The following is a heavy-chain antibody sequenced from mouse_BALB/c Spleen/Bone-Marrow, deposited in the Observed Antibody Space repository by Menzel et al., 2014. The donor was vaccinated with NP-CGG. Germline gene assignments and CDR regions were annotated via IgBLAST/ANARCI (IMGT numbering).Heavy chain of an antibody. J-gene: IGHJ4*01. CDR2: INPSNGGT. D-gene: IGHD5-1*01. CDR1: GCTFTSYY. Sequence: VKLVESGAELVKPGASVKLSCKASGCTFTSYYMYWVKQRPGQGLEWIGEINPSNGGTNFNEKFKSRATLTVDKSSSTAYMQLSSLISEDSAVYYCTRLPHWGQGTSVTVSS. CDR3: TRLPH. V-gene: IGHV1S81*02.